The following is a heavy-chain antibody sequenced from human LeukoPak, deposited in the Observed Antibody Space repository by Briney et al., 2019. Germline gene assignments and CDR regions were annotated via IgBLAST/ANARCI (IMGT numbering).Heavy chain of an antibody. CDR3: AKGAGPLAAAGRATDS. CDR2: ISGSGGST. V-gene: IGHV3-23*01. D-gene: IGHD6-13*01. Sequence: GGSLRLSCAASGFTFSRYAMSGVRRAPGKGRSWPSVISGSGGSTYYADSVKGRFTVSRDNSKNTLYLQINTLRAEDAAVYYCAKGAGPLAAAGRATDSWGQGTLVIVSS. J-gene: IGHJ4*02. CDR1: GFTFSRYA.